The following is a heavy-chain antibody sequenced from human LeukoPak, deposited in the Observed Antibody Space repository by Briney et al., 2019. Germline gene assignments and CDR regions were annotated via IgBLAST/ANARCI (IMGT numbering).Heavy chain of an antibody. CDR1: GFTFSSYE. CDR3: ARGPGWNYFDY. Sequence: GGSLRLSCAASGFTFSSYEMNWVRQAPGKGLEWVSSISSSSSYIYYADSVKGRFTISRDNSKNTLYFQMNSLRAEDTAVYYCARGPGWNYFDYWGQGTLVTVSS. V-gene: IGHV3-21*01. J-gene: IGHJ4*02. D-gene: IGHD6-19*01. CDR2: ISSSSSYI.